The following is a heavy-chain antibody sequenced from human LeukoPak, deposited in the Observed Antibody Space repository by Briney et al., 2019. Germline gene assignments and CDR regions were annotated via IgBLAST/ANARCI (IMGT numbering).Heavy chain of an antibody. CDR1: GGSISSYY. J-gene: IGHJ2*01. V-gene: IGHV4-4*08. D-gene: IGHD1-26*01. Sequence: SETLSLTCTVSGGSISSYYWSWIRQPPGKGLEWIGRIYTSGSTNYNPSLKSRVTISVDTSKNQFSLKLSSVTAADTAVYYCATGRVIRYFDLWGRGTLVTVSS. CDR2: IYTSGST. CDR3: ATGRVIRYFDL.